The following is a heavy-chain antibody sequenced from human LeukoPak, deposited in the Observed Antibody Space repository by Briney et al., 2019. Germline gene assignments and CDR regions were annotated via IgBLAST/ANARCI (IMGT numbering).Heavy chain of an antibody. CDR2: IWYDGSNK. Sequence: PGGSLRLSCAASGFTFSSYGMHWVRQAPGKGLEWVAVIWYDGSNKYYADSVKGRFTISRDNSKNTLYLQMNSLRAEDTAVYYCARDMLPVWFGEGGGVLDYWGQGTLVTVSS. CDR1: GFTFSSYG. D-gene: IGHD3-10*01. V-gene: IGHV3-33*01. CDR3: ARDMLPVWFGEGGGVLDY. J-gene: IGHJ4*02.